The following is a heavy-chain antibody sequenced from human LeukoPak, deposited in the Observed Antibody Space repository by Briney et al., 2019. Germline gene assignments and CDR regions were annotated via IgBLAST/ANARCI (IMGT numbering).Heavy chain of an antibody. CDR3: ARLFSPPKDSVRGAFDI. D-gene: IGHD3-10*01. J-gene: IGHJ3*02. CDR1: GYRFTSYW. Sequence: GESLKISCKGSGYRFTSYWIGWVRQLPGKGLEWMGIIYPGDSDTRYSPSFQGQVTISADKSISTAYLQWSSLKASDTAIYYCARLFSPPKDSVRGAFDIWGQGTMVTVSS. V-gene: IGHV5-51*01. CDR2: IYPGDSDT.